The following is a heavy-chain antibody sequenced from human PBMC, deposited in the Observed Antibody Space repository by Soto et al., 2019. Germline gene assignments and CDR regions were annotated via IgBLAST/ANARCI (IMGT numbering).Heavy chain of an antibody. Sequence: QVQLQESGPGLVKPSGTLSLTCAVSGGSITSSNWWSWVRQPPGKGLEWIGEIYHSGSTKDNPSLKSRDTISVDKSKNQLSLKVSSVTAADTAVYYCARARISATITGEYWLDYWGQGTLVTVSS. CDR1: GGSITSSNW. D-gene: IGHD3-22*01. J-gene: IGHJ4*02. V-gene: IGHV4-4*02. CDR3: ARARISATITGEYWLDY. CDR2: IYHSGST.